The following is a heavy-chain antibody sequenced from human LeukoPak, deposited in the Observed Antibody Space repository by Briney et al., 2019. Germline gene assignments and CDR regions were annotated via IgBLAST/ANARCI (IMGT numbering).Heavy chain of an antibody. Sequence: GGSLRLSCTLSGFNVNRNYMGWVRQAPGKGLEWVSVIYTGGTVHYADSVKGRFTNSRDDSKNTLYLQMSHLRAEDTAVYYCARASTKSPLRFVLLFDHWGQGTLVTVSS. CDR1: GFNVNRNY. CDR3: ARASTKSPLRFVLLFDH. D-gene: IGHD3-10*01. CDR2: IYTGGTV. V-gene: IGHV3-53*01. J-gene: IGHJ4*02.